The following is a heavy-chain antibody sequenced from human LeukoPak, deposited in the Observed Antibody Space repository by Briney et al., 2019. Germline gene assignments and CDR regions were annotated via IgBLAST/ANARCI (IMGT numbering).Heavy chain of an antibody. Sequence: SETLSLTCTVSGGSISSYYWSWIRQPAGKGLEWIGRIYNSGSTTYNPSLKSRVTISVDTSKNQFSLKLSSVTAADTAVYYCAKVVIAAAGTNYYYYMDVWGKGTTVTVSS. CDR1: GGSISSYY. CDR2: IYNSGST. CDR3: AKVVIAAAGTNYYYYMDV. J-gene: IGHJ6*03. V-gene: IGHV4-4*07. D-gene: IGHD6-13*01.